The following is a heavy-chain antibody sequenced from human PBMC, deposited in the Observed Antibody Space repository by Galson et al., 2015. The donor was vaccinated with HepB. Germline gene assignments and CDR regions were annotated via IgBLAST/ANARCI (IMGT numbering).Heavy chain of an antibody. CDR1: GFAFNTYA. V-gene: IGHV3-23*01. CDR3: AKADQDLIIGEYTGFDF. J-gene: IGHJ4*02. D-gene: IGHD3-10*01. CDR2: ISRSDGRT. Sequence: SLRLSCAASGFAFNTYAMTWVRQAPRKGLEWVSVISRSDGRTYYADSVKGRFTISRGNSKSTLYLQMNSLRAEDSAVYYCAKADQDLIIGEYTGFDFWGQGALVTVSS.